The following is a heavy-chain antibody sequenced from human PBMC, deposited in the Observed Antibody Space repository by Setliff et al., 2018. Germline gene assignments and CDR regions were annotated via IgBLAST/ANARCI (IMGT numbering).Heavy chain of an antibody. Sequence: SETLSLTCDVSGISITSGHYWGWIRQPPGKGLEWIATIYHRGRKYYNPSLDSRVAISLDTSKNQYSLRLHSVTAADTAVYYCASPRRDDLDSPFDAFDLWGQGTKVTVSS. CDR2: IYHRGRK. CDR3: ASPRRDDLDSPFDAFDL. D-gene: IGHD3-3*01. V-gene: IGHV4-38-2*01. CDR1: GISITSGHY. J-gene: IGHJ3*01.